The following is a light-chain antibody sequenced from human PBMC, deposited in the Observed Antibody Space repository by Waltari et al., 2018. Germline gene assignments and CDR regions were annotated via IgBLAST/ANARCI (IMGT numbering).Light chain of an antibody. Sequence: QSVLTQPPSASGTPGQRGTIPCSGRSPNLGSTYVYWYQQLPGTAPKLLIYRNNQRPSGVPDRFSGSKSGTSASLTISGLQPDDEADYYCFSYTRSITFVFGGGTKLTVL. CDR3: FSYTRSITFV. CDR2: RNN. V-gene: IGLV1-47*01. CDR1: SPNLGSTY. J-gene: IGLJ2*01.